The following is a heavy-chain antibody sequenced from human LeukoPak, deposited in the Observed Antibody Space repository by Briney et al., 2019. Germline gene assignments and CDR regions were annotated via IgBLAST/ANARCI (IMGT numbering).Heavy chain of an antibody. D-gene: IGHD5-24*01. J-gene: IGHJ4*02. CDR3: AARYNTLKYYFDY. V-gene: IGHV4-61*01. CDR2: IYYSGST. CDR1: GGSVSSGSYY. Sequence: SETLSLTCTVSGGSVSSGSYYWSWIRQPPGKGLEWIGYIYYSGSTNYNPSLKSRVTISVDTSKNQFSLKLSSETAADTAVYYCAARYNTLKYYFDYWGQGTLVTVSS.